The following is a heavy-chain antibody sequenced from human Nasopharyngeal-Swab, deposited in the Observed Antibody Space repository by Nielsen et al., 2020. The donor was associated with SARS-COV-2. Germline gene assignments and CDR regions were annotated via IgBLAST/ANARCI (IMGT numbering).Heavy chain of an antibody. D-gene: IGHD3-10*01. Sequence: GGSLRLSCAASGLTFSGYWMSWVRQAPGKGLEWVANIKEDGSEKYYVDSVKGRFTISRDNAKNSLSLQMTSLRADDTAVYYCARTSYYGSGSLDYWVQGTQVTVSS. CDR1: GLTFSGYW. V-gene: IGHV3-7*03. CDR2: IKEDGSEK. CDR3: ARTSYYGSGSLDY. J-gene: IGHJ4*02.